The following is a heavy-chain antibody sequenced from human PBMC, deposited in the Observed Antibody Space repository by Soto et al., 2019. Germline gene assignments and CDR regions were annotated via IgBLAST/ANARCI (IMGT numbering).Heavy chain of an antibody. CDR1: GGSISSSSDY. CDR3: ARLFGTVTTNQYYYYYGMDV. V-gene: IGHV4-39*01. Sequence: QLQLQESGPGLVKPSETLSLTCTVSGGSISSSSDYWGWIRKPPGKGLEWIGSIYYSGRTYYNPSLKSRVTISVDTSKNQFSLKLSSVTAADTAVYYCARLFGTVTTNQYYYYYGMDVWGQGTTVTVSS. J-gene: IGHJ6*02. D-gene: IGHD4-4*01. CDR2: IYYSGRT.